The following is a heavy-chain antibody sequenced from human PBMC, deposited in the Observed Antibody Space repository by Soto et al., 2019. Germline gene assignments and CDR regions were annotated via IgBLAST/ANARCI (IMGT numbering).Heavy chain of an antibody. CDR3: ARDWTPYYYDSSGYFGY. J-gene: IGHJ4*02. Sequence: ASVKVSCKASGYTFTSYGISWVRQAPGQGLEWMGWISAYNGNTNYAQKLQGRVTMTTDTSTSTAYMELRSLRSDDTAVYYCARDWTPYYYDSSGYFGYWGQGTLVTVSS. D-gene: IGHD3-22*01. CDR1: GYTFTSYG. V-gene: IGHV1-18*01. CDR2: ISAYNGNT.